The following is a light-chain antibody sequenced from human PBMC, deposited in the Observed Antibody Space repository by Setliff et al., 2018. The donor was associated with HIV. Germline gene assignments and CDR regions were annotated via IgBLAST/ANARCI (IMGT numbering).Light chain of an antibody. J-gene: IGLJ1*01. CDR3: SSYTSSSTHYV. CDR1: HSDIGSYNL. V-gene: IGLV2-14*02. Sequence: QSALAQPASVSGSPGQSITLSCTGNHSDIGSYNLVSWYQQHPGKVPKLKIYEVIKRPSGVSNRFSGSKSGNTASLTISGLQAEDEADYYCSSYTSSSTHYVFGTGTKVTVL. CDR2: EVI.